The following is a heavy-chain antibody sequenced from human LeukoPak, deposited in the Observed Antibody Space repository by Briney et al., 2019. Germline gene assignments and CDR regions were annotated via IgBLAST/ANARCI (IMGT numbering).Heavy chain of an antibody. D-gene: IGHD2-15*01. CDR1: GYTFTDYY. CDR3: ARGTGYCSVVSCFEGTTTFAY. J-gene: IGHJ4*02. Sequence: ASVKVSCKASGYTFTDYYMHWVRQAPGQGLEWMGWISPNSGDTNYAQKFQGRVTFTRDTSNNTAYMEVSSLTSDDTATYYCARGTGYCSVVSCFEGTTTFAYWGQGTLVTVSS. V-gene: IGHV1-2*02. CDR2: ISPNSGDT.